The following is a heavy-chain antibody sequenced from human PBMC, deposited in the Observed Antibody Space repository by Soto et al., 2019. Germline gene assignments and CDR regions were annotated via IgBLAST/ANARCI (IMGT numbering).Heavy chain of an antibody. CDR2: ISSSSSYT. Sequence: GGSLRLSCAASGFTFSDYYMSWIRQAPGKGLEWVSYISSSSSYTNYADSVKGRSTISRDNAKNSLYLQMNSLRAEDTAVYYCARDGAYCGGDCYPDAFDIWGQGTMVTVSS. V-gene: IGHV3-11*06. J-gene: IGHJ3*02. CDR1: GFTFSDYY. D-gene: IGHD2-21*02. CDR3: ARDGAYCGGDCYPDAFDI.